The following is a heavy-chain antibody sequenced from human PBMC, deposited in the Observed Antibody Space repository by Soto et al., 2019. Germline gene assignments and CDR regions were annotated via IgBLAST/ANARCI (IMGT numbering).Heavy chain of an antibody. CDR3: ARRGVVAANRYYYYGMDV. V-gene: IGHV3-66*04. CDR2: IYSGGST. Sequence: GGSLRLSCAASGFTVSSNYMSWVRQAPGKGLEWVSVIYSGGSTYYADSVKGRFTISRDNSKNTLYLQMNSLRAEDTAVYYCARRGVVAANRYYYYGMDVWGQGTTVTVSS. J-gene: IGHJ6*02. CDR1: GFTVSSNY. D-gene: IGHD2-15*01.